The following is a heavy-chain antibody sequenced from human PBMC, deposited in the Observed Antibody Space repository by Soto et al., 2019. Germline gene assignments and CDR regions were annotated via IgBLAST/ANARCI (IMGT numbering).Heavy chain of an antibody. V-gene: IGHV4-39*01. CDR2: MYYSGAT. CDR1: GGSISSNSYY. J-gene: IGHJ4*02. D-gene: IGHD3-16*01. CDR3: ARHAANDSVWGKSDGSDY. Sequence: PSETLSLTCTVSGGSISSNSYYWDWIRQPPGKGLEWIGSMYYSGATYHNPSLQSRVTISVDTSKNQFSLHLSSVTAADTAVYYCARHAANDSVWGKSDGSDYWGQGILVTVSS.